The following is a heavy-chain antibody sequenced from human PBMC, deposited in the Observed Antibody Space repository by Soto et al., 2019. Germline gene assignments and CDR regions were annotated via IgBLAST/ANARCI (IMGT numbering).Heavy chain of an antibody. V-gene: IGHV1-18*01. D-gene: IGHD3-10*01. CDR2: IRPYSGDT. CDR3: VRDLDGSGSYYTDY. CDR1: GYMFSSYG. J-gene: IGHJ4*02. Sequence: ASVKVSCKASGYMFSSYGINWVRQAPGQGLEWMGWIRPYSGDTKYAQNLQGRVTMTTDTSTSTAYMEMRSLRSDDTAVYYCVRDLDGSGSYYTDYWGPGTLVTVSS.